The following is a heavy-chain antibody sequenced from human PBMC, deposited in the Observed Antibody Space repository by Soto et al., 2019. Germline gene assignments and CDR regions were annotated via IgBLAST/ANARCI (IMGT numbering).Heavy chain of an antibody. V-gene: IGHV3-74*01. Sequence: EVQLVESGGGLVQPGGSLRLSCAASGFAFSNHWMHWFRQAPGKGLVWVSRIRPDGSGSNYADSVQGRFAISRDNAQNTVYLQMNSLRVEDTALYYCSRDLVAGSGICDSWGQGTLVTVSS. CDR3: SRDLVAGSGICDS. CDR1: GFAFSNHW. D-gene: IGHD3-10*01. J-gene: IGHJ4*02. CDR2: IRPDGSGS.